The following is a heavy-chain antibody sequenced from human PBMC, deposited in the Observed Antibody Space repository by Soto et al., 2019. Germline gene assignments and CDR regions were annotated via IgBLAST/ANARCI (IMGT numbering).Heavy chain of an antibody. CDR3: AKGGRGYSSAHRFYCEY. V-gene: IGHV1-69*01. CDR1: GGIFSSNA. J-gene: IGHJ4*02. D-gene: IGHD5-18*01. CDR2: ILPIFDTT. Sequence: QVQLVQSGAEVKKPGSSVKVSCQASGGIFSSNAISWVRQAPGQGLEWMGGILPIFDTTHYAQKFQGRVTITADESTSTAYMELSSLKSEDTALYYCAKGGRGYSSAHRFYCEYWGQGTLVTVSS.